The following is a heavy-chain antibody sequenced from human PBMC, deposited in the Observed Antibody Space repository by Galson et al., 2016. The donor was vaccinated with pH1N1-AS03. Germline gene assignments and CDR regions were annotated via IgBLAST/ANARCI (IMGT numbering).Heavy chain of an antibody. CDR2: INPRGGNT. Sequence: SVKVSCKASGYSFSNFYMSWVRQAPGKGLEWMGIINPRGGNTSYAESLQGRLTMTRDTSTSRVYMELRSLTSEDTAVYYCARDLETDKDDTSSYWGEAFDYWGQGALVTVSS. J-gene: IGHJ4*02. D-gene: IGHD3-22*01. CDR1: GYSFSNFY. CDR3: ARDLETDKDDTSSYWGEAFDY. V-gene: IGHV1-46*04.